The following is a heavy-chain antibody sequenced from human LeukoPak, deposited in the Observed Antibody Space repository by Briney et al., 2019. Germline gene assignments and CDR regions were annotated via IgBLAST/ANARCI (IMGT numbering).Heavy chain of an antibody. CDR1: EYTFIDYY. V-gene: IGHV1-2*02. CDR2: INSNTGGT. CDR3: ARGNYYDRKPDY. Sequence: GASVKVSCKASEYTFIDYYLYWVRQAPGQGLECMGWINSNTGGTNYAQKFQGRVTMTRDTSINTAYMELSSLRSDDTAVYFCARGNYYDRKPDYWGQGTLVTVSS. D-gene: IGHD3-22*01. J-gene: IGHJ4*02.